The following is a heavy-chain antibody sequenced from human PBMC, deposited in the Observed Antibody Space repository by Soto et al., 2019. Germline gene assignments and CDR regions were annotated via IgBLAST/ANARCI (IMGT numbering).Heavy chain of an antibody. CDR3: ARDLARRITIFGVA. V-gene: IGHV1-18*04. D-gene: IGHD3-3*01. Sequence: ASVKVSCKASGYTFTSYGISWVRQAPGQGLEWMGWISAYNGNTNYAQKLQGRGTMTSDTSTSTAYMEMRSLRSDDTAVYYCARDLARRITIFGVAWGQGTLVKVSS. CDR2: ISAYNGNT. CDR1: GYTFTSYG. J-gene: IGHJ5*02.